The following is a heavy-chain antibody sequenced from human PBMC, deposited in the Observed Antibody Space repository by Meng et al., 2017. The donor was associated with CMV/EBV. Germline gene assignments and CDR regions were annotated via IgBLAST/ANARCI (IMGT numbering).Heavy chain of an antibody. Sequence: SLKISCPSSGFTSSSYSLNWVRPAPGKGLEWVSSILSSSSYIYDADSVKGRFTISRNNAKNSLYLQMNSLRTEDTTVYYCASGVAGTSFDWFDPWGQGTLVTVSS. CDR1: GFTSSSYS. J-gene: IGHJ5*02. D-gene: IGHD6-19*01. CDR3: ASGVAGTSFDWFDP. CDR2: ILSSSSYI. V-gene: IGHV3-21*01.